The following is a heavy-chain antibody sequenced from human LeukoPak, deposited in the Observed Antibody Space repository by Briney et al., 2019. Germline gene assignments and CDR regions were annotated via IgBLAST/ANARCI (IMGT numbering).Heavy chain of an antibody. CDR3: ARWDYDFWSGRADF. Sequence: PGGSLRLSCAASGFTFSSYWMHWVRQAPGKGLVWVSRTSDDGRSTNYADSVKGRFTISRDNAKNTLYLQMNNLRVEDTAVYYCARWDYDFWSGRADFWGRGTLVTVSS. J-gene: IGHJ4*02. D-gene: IGHD3-3*01. V-gene: IGHV3-74*01. CDR1: GFTFSSYW. CDR2: TSDDGRST.